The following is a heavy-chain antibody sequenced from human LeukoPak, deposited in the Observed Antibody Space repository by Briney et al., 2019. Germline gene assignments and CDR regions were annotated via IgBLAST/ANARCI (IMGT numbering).Heavy chain of an antibody. CDR2: ISNSGST. D-gene: IGHD2-21*01. CDR1: GVSISSYY. V-gene: IGHV4-59*01. CDR3: AREAISRYYYGMDV. Sequence: SETLSLTCTVSGVSISSYYWNWIRQPPGKGLERLGYISNSGSTSYSPSLKSRVTISIDTSKNQFSLKLDSVTAADTAVYYCAREAISRYYYGMDVWGQGTTVTVFS. J-gene: IGHJ6*02.